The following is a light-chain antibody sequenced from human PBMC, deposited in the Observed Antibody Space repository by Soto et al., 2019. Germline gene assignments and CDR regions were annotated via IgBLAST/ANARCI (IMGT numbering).Light chain of an antibody. V-gene: IGLV2-8*01. Sequence: QSALTQPPSASGSPGQSVTISCTGTSSDVGGYNYVSWYQQHPGKAPKLMIHEVSKRPSGVPDRFSGSKSGNTASLTVSGLQAEDEADYYCSSYAASNNIGVFGGGTKVTVL. CDR2: EVS. CDR1: SSDVGGYNY. J-gene: IGLJ2*01. CDR3: SSYAASNNIGV.